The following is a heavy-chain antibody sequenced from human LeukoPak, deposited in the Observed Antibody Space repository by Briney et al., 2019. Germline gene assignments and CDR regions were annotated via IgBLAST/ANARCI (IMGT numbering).Heavy chain of an antibody. J-gene: IGHJ4*02. CDR1: GGSISSSSYY. D-gene: IGHD3-9*01. V-gene: IGHV4-39*01. CDR2: IYYSGST. CDR3: ARLPQRSDILTSYANSFDY. Sequence: SETLSLTCTVSGGSISSSSYYWGWIRQPPGKGLEWIGNIYYSGSTYYNPSLNSRVTISVDTSKNRFSLKLTSVTAADTAVFYCARLPQRSDILTSYANSFDYWGQGTLVTVSS.